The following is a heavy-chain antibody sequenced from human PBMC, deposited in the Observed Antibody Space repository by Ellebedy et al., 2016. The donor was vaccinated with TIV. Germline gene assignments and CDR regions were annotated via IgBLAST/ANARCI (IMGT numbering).Heavy chain of an antibody. CDR2: INHIGST. CDR3: ASRAY. J-gene: IGHJ4*02. CDR1: GGSFNDYY. V-gene: IGHV4-34*01. Sequence: SETLSLXXAVYGGSFNDYYWSWIRQPPGKGLEWIGDINHIGSTNYNPSLESRLTISVDTSKNQFSLKVNSVTAADTAVYYCASRAYWGQGTLVTVSS. D-gene: IGHD5-24*01.